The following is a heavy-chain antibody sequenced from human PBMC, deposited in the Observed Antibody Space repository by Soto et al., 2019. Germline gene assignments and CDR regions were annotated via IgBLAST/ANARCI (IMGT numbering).Heavy chain of an antibody. CDR2: IYPGDSDT. D-gene: IGHD3-9*01. CDR3: ARLRYDILTGYYNPLDY. Sequence: PGESLKISCKGSGYSFTSYWIGWVRQMPGKGLEWMGIIYPGDSDTRYSPSFQGQVTISADKSISTAYLQWSSLKASDTAMYYCARLRYDILTGYYNPLDYWGQGPLVTVSS. J-gene: IGHJ4*02. CDR1: GYSFTSYW. V-gene: IGHV5-51*01.